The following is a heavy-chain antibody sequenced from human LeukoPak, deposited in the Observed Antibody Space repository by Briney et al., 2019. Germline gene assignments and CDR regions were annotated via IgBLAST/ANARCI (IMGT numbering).Heavy chain of an antibody. CDR2: INLDGTEE. D-gene: IGHD3/OR15-3a*01. Sequence: GGSLRLSCAASGFVFSTYWMTWVRQAPGKGLEWVANINLDGTEEHYVDSSLKGRFTISRGNAKNSLYLQMTSLRVEDTAVYYCASGRHDFLHWGQGTLVTVSS. V-gene: IGHV3-7*01. CDR3: ASGRHDFLH. J-gene: IGHJ4*02. CDR1: GFVFSTYW.